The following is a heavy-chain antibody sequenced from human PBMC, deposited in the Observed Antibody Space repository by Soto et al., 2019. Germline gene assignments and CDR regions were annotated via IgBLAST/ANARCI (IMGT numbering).Heavy chain of an antibody. D-gene: IGHD1-26*01. Sequence: EVQLVESGGDLVQPGGSLRLSCAASGFTFSGHWMHWVRQTPGKGLVWVSRINNDGSDTVYADSVKGRFTISRDNAKNTLYLQMNSLRVEDTAVYYWARGLVGPDYWGQGTLVTVSS. V-gene: IGHV3-74*01. CDR1: GFTFSGHW. CDR2: INNDGSDT. CDR3: ARGLVGPDY. J-gene: IGHJ4*02.